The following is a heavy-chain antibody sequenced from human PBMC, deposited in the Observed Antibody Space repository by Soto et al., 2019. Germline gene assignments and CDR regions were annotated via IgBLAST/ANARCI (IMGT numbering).Heavy chain of an antibody. V-gene: IGHV1-69*01. D-gene: IGHD3-3*01. CDR3: AGGLEYQPVQAGGYLRY. CDR2: IIPTFGAP. Sequence: QLQLVQSGAEVKKPGSSVKVSCQTSGDTFNNYAINWLRQAPGHGLEWRGGIIPTFGAPNYAREFQDRLTLTADESTRTALMELSSLRSEDTAVDFCAGGLEYQPVQAGGYLRYWGQGTLVTVSS. J-gene: IGHJ4*02. CDR1: GDTFNNYA.